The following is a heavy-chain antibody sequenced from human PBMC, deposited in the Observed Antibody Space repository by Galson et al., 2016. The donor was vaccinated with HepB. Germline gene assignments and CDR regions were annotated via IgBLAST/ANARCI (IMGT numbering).Heavy chain of an antibody. J-gene: IGHJ5*02. CDR2: ISSGGDT. D-gene: IGHD1-1*01. CDR3: VREQLGTDSNWFDP. V-gene: IGHV3-53*01. Sequence: SLRLSCAASGFTVTTNYMSWVRQAPGKGLDWVSLISSGGDTSYADSEQGRFTISRDNSKNTLFLQMNSLRVEDTAVYYCVREQLGTDSNWFDPWGQGTLVTVSS. CDR1: GFTVTTNY.